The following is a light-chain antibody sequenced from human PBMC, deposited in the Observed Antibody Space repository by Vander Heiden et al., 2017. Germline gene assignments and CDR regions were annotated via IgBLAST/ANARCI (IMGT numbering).Light chain of an antibody. V-gene: IGLV1-44*01. Sequence: QSVLTQPPSASGTPGQRVTIPCSGSSSNIGSNTVNWDQQLPGTAPKLLIYSTNQRPSGVPDRFSGSKSGTSASLAISGLQSEDEADYYCASWDDSLNGRVVFGGGTKLTVL. CDR2: STN. J-gene: IGLJ2*01. CDR1: SSNIGSNT. CDR3: ASWDDSLNGRVV.